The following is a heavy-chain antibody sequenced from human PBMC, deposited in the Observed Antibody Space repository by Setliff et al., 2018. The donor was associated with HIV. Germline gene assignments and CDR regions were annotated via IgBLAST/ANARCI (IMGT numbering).Heavy chain of an antibody. CDR2: INPNSGGT. Sequence: ASVKVSCKASGYTFTVYYMHWVRQAPGQGLEWMGWINPNSGGTNYAQKFQGRVTMTRDTSISTAYMELSRLRSDDAAVYYCARGSLLGYFDWLFPDWGQGTLVTVSS. D-gene: IGHD3-9*01. CDR3: ARGSLLGYFDWLFPD. V-gene: IGHV1-2*02. CDR1: GYTFTVYY. J-gene: IGHJ4*02.